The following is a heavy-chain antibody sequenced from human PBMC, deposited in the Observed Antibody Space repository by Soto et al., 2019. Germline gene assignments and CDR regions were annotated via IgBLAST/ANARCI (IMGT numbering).Heavy chain of an antibody. D-gene: IGHD4-17*01. CDR1: GFSFSNVW. CDR3: SFQESTTVTMFEY. V-gene: IGHV3-15*01. J-gene: IGHJ4*02. Sequence: EVQLVESGGGLVKPGGSLRLSCAASGFSFSNVWMSWVRQAPGKGLEWVGRIKSKTDGGTTDYAAPVKGRFTISRDDSKTTLYLQMNSLKTEDTAMYYCSFQESTTVTMFEYWGQGTLVTVSS. CDR2: IKSKTDGGTT.